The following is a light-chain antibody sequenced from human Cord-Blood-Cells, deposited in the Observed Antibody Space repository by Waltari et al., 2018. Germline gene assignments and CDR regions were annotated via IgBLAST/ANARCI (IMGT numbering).Light chain of an antibody. CDR1: SSAVGSYNL. Sequence: QSALTQPASVSGSPGQSITISCTGTSSAVGSYNLVPWYQQHPGKAPKLMIYEGSKRPSGVSYRFSGSKSGNTASLTISGLQAEDEADYYCCSYAGSSTLVFGGGTKLTVL. CDR3: CSYAGSSTLV. V-gene: IGLV2-23*01. CDR2: EGS. J-gene: IGLJ3*02.